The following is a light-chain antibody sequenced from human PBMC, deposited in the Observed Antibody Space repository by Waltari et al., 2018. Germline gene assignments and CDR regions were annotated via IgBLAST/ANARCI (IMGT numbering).Light chain of an antibody. J-gene: IGLJ1*01. CDR2: GQN. CDR1: SLRSYY. V-gene: IGLV3-19*01. CDR3: SCRDNSGFRHV. Sequence: SSDLTQDPAVSVALGQTVRITCQGDSLRSYYATWYQQKPGQAPVLVILGQNMRPSGIPNRLSGSSSRNTASLTITGAQAEDEADYYCSCRDNSGFRHVFGTGTKVTV.